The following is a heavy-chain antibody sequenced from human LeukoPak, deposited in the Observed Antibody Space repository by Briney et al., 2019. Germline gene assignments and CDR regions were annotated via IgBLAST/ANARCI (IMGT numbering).Heavy chain of an antibody. CDR1: GFTFSSYS. CDR3: AREDSGSYVGSYY. J-gene: IGHJ4*02. CDR2: ISSSSSYI. V-gene: IGHV3-21*01. Sequence: PGGSLRPSCAASGFTFSSYSMNWVRQAPRKGLEWVSSISSSSSYIYYADSVKGRFTISRDNAKNSLYLQMNSLRAEDTAVYYCAREDSGSYVGSYYWGQGSLVTVSS. D-gene: IGHD1-26*01.